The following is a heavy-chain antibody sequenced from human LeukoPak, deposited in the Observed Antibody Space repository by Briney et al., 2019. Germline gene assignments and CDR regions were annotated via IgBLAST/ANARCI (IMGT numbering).Heavy chain of an antibody. Sequence: GASVKVSCKASGGTFSSYAISWVRQAPGQGLEWMGGIIPIFGTANYAQKFQGRVTITADESTSTAYMELSSLRSEDTAVYYCASTYCSGGSCYLPFDYWGQGTLVTVSS. D-gene: IGHD2-15*01. CDR2: IIPIFGTA. CDR3: ASTYCSGGSCYLPFDY. CDR1: GGTFSSYA. J-gene: IGHJ4*02. V-gene: IGHV1-69*13.